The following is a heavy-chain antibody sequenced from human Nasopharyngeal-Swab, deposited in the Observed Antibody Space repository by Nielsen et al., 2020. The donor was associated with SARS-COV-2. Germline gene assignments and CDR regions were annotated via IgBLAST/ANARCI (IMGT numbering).Heavy chain of an antibody. D-gene: IGHD1-26*01. CDR2: ISSSGSTI. CDR3: ARISGSYLTDAFDI. CDR1: GFTFSDYY. Sequence: GGSLRLSCAASGFTFSDYYMSWTRQAPGKGLEWVSYISSSGSTIYYADSVKGRFTISRDNAKNSLYLQMNSLRAEDTAVYYCARISGSYLTDAFDIWGQGTMVTVSS. V-gene: IGHV3-11*01. J-gene: IGHJ3*02.